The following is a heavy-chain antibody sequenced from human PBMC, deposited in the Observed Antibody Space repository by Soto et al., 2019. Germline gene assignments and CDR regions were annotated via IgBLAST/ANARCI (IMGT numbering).Heavy chain of an antibody. CDR3: ARDLRGRRSGRFDP. J-gene: IGHJ5*02. CDR1: GDPITSGGFY. CDR2: IYYSGVT. V-gene: IGHV4-31*03. Sequence: QVQLQESGPGLVKPSETLSLTCTLSGDPITSGGFYWTWIRQHPAKGLEWIGYIYYSGVTYYNPSLKCRATISVDTSKNPFSLNLSAVSAADTAMYYCARDLRGRRSGRFDPWGQGTLVTVSS. D-gene: IGHD3-10*01.